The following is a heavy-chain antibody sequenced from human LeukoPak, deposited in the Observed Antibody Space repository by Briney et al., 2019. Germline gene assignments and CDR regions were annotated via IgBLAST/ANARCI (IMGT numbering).Heavy chain of an antibody. V-gene: IGHV4-38-2*02. Sequence: SETLSLTCTVSGYSISSGYYWGWIRQPPGKGLEWIGSIYHSGSTYYNPSLKSRVTISVDTSKNQFSLKLSSVTAADTAVYYCARGGSSGYYLALFDYWGQGTLVTVSS. CDR3: ARGGSSGYYLALFDY. CDR2: IYHSGST. J-gene: IGHJ4*02. D-gene: IGHD3-22*01. CDR1: GYSISSGYY.